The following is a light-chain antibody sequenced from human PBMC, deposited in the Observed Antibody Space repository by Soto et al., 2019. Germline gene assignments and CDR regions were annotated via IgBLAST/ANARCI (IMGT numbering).Light chain of an antibody. CDR3: QHYGGSPQT. CDR1: QSVSNY. V-gene: IGKV3-20*01. Sequence: EIVLTQSPGTLSLSPGERATLSCRASQSVSNYLAWYQQKPGQAPRLLIYGASRRATVITDRFSGSGSGTDFTLTISRLEPEDFAVYYCQHYGGSPQTFGQGTNVEIK. CDR2: GAS. J-gene: IGKJ1*01.